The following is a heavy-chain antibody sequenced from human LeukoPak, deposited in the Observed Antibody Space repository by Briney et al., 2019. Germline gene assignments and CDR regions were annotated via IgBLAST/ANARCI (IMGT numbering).Heavy chain of an antibody. CDR3: ARVYSSRWYSGYLYMDV. D-gene: IGHD6-13*01. CDR1: GFTFSSYT. CDR2: ISNDGNKK. Sequence: PGRSLRLSCAASGFTFSSYTIHWVRQAPGKGLEWVAVISNDGNKKNNADSVKGRFTISRDNGKSSLYLQMNSLTAADTAIYYCARVYSSRWYSGYLYMDVWGKGTTVTVSS. J-gene: IGHJ6*03. V-gene: IGHV3-30-3*01.